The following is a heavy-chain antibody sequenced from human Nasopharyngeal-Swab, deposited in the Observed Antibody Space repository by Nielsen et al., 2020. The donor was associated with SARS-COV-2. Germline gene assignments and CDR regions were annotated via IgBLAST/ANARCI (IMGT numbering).Heavy chain of an antibody. V-gene: IGHV5-51*01. CDR2: IYPGDSDT. D-gene: IGHD3-10*01. CDR3: ARARPVYYYGSGSYFDGWGWFDP. J-gene: IGHJ5*02. Sequence: VRQMPGKGLEWMGIIYPGDSDTRYSPSFQGQVTISADKSISTAYLQWSSLKASDTAMYYCARARPVYYYGSGSYFDGWGWFDPWGQGTPVTVSS.